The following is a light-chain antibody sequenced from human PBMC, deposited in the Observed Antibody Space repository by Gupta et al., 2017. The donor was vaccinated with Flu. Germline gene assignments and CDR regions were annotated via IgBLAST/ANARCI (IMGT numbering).Light chain of an antibody. CDR1: QSVSSN. CDR3: QQYNNWTPWT. CDR2: GAS. V-gene: IGKV3-15*01. J-gene: IGKJ1*01. Sequence: ATLSVSPGERATLSCRASQSVSSNLAWYQQKPGQAPRLLIYGASTRATGIPARFSGSGSGTEFTLTISSRQSEDFAVYYCQQYNNWTPWTFGQGTKVEIK.